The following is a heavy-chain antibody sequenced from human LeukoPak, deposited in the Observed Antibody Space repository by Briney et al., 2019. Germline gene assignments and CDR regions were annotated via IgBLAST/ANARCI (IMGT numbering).Heavy chain of an antibody. D-gene: IGHD3-3*01. J-gene: IGHJ4*02. V-gene: IGHV1-2*02. CDR3: ARADFWSGYADY. CDR2: INPNSGGT. Sequence: ASVKVSCKASGYTFTGHYMHWVRQAPGQGLEWMGWINPNSGGTNYAQKFQGRVTMTRDTSISTAYMELSRLRSDDTAVYYCARADFWSGYADYWGQGTLVTVSS. CDR1: GYTFTGHY.